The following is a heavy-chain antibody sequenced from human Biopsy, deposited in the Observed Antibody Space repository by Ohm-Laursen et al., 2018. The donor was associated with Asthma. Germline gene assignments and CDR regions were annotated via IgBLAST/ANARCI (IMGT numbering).Heavy chain of an antibody. CDR1: GDSIDSGDYS. CDR2: IFRNGDT. Sequence: TLSLTCGVSGDSIDSGDYSWTWIRQSPGVGLEWIGYIFRNGDTYYNPTLKNRVTISIDRSKNQFSLRLRSVTAADTAVYYCARGSSSRLSQWELLVSGGKRAHSYYGMDVWGQGTTVTASS. D-gene: IGHD1-26*01. V-gene: IGHV4-30-2*06. CDR3: ARGSSSRLSQWELLVSGGKRAHSYYGMDV. J-gene: IGHJ6*02.